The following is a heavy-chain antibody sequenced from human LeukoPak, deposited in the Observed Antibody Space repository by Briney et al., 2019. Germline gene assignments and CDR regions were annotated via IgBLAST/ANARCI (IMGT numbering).Heavy chain of an antibody. CDR2: ITSSGSDI. CDR1: GFTFSDYY. V-gene: IGHV3-11*01. D-gene: IGHD5-12*01. CDR3: ASDIVATSGDF. Sequence: GGSLRLPCAASGFTFSDYYMSWIRQAPGRGLECVAYITSSGSDIYYLDSVKGRFTISRDNDKNALYLQMNSLRVEDTATYYCASDIVATSGDFWGQGTLVSVS. J-gene: IGHJ4*02.